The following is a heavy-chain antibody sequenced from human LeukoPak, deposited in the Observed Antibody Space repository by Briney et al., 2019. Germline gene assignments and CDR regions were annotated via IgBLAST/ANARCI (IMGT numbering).Heavy chain of an antibody. Sequence: GGSLRLSCAASGFTFSSYGVIWARQAPGKGLEWVSYVSSSGTTTYYADSVKGRFTISRDNGKNLVSLQMNSLRDEDTAVYYCGPGIVATISSYWGQGTLVTVSS. CDR3: GPGIVATISSY. D-gene: IGHD5-12*01. CDR2: VSSSGTTT. V-gene: IGHV3-48*02. J-gene: IGHJ4*02. CDR1: GFTFSSYG.